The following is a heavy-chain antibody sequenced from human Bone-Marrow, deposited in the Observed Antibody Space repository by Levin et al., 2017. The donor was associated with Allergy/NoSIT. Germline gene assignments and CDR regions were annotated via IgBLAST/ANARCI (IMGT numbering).Heavy chain of an antibody. Sequence: GESLKISCAASGFRFRSHTMHWVRQAPGKGLEWVTVISNDGSQKYYADSVKGRFTVSRDNSKNTLYVQMNSLRAEDTAVYYCAMSRDSAWHNFDYWGQGTLVTVSS. J-gene: IGHJ4*02. D-gene: IGHD6-19*01. CDR3: AMSRDSAWHNFDY. V-gene: IGHV3-30*04. CDR2: ISNDGSQK. CDR1: GFRFRSHT.